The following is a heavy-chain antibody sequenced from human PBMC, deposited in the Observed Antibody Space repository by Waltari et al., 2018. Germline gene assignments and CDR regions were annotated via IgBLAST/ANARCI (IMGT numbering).Heavy chain of an antibody. Sequence: EMQLVESGGGLVQPGGSLRLSCAVSGCPRSNYWMTWVRQAPGKGLEWVANIKQDGSEKSYVDSVKGRFTISRDNAKNSVYLQMNSVRAEDTALYYCARDYYYYIDVWGKGTTVTVSS. J-gene: IGHJ6*03. CDR2: IKQDGSEK. V-gene: IGHV3-7*01. CDR3: ARDYYYYIDV. CDR1: GCPRSNYW.